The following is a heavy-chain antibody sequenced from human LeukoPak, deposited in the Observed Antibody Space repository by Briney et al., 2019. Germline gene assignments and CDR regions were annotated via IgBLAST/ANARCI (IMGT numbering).Heavy chain of an antibody. Sequence: SEILSLTCTVSGGSINTYYWSWIRQPPGKGQEWIGYLYNSGNTNYNPSLKSRVSISGDTSKHQFSLKMNSVTAADTAVYYCARRGVKTTRFDYWGQGILVT. CDR2: LYNSGNT. CDR1: GGSINTYY. V-gene: IGHV4-59*01. J-gene: IGHJ4*02. CDR3: ARRGVKTTRFDY. D-gene: IGHD1-1*01.